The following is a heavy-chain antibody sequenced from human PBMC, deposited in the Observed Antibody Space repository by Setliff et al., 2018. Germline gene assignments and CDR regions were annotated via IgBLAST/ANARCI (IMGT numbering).Heavy chain of an antibody. V-gene: IGHV3-11*01. Sequence: PGGSLRLSCAASGFTFSDYYMSWIRQAPGKGLEWVSYISSSGSTIYYADSVKGRFTISRDNAKNSLYLQMNSLRAEDTAVYYCARAPYYYDSSGYYSDYWGQGTLVTVS. CDR3: ARAPYYYDSSGYYSDY. J-gene: IGHJ4*02. CDR2: ISSSGSTI. CDR1: GFTFSDYY. D-gene: IGHD3-22*01.